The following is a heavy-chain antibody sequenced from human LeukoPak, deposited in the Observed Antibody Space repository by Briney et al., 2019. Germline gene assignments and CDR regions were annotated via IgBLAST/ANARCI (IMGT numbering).Heavy chain of an antibody. CDR3: ARGGYDYGYYFDS. D-gene: IGHD5-12*01. J-gene: IGHJ4*02. CDR2: INHSGST. V-gene: IGHV4-34*01. CDR1: GGSFSGYY. Sequence: PSETLSLTCAVYGGSFSGYYWSWIRQPPGKGLEWIGEINHSGSTNYNPSLKSRVTISVDTSKNQCSLKLNSVTAADTAVYYCARGGYDYGYYFDSWGQGTLVTVSS.